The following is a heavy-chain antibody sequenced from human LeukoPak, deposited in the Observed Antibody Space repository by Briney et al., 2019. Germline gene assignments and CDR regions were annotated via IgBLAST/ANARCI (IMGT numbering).Heavy chain of an antibody. Sequence: KPSETLSLTCAVYGGSFSGYYWSWLRQPPGKGLEWIGEINHSGSTNYNPSLKGRVTISVDTSKNQFSLKLSSVTAADTAVYYCATKVVVVAATLAGWFDPWGQGTLVTVSS. J-gene: IGHJ5*02. CDR3: ATKVVVVAATLAGWFDP. D-gene: IGHD2-15*01. CDR1: GGSFSGYY. V-gene: IGHV4-34*01. CDR2: INHSGST.